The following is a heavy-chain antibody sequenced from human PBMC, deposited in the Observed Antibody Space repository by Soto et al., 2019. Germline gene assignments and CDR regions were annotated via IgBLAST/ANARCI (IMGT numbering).Heavy chain of an antibody. Sequence: PSETLSLTCTVSGGSISSGDYYWSWIRQPPGKGLEWIGEINHSGSTNYNQSLKSRVTISVDTSKNQFSLKLSSVTAADTAVYYCARGFVRYFDWLPWGDAFDIWGQGTMVTVSS. V-gene: IGHV4-30-4*01. CDR1: GGSISSGDYY. CDR2: INHSGST. CDR3: ARGFVRYFDWLPWGDAFDI. D-gene: IGHD3-9*01. J-gene: IGHJ3*02.